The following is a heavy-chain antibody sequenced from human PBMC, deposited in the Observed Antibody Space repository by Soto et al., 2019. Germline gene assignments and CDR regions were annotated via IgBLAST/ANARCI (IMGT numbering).Heavy chain of an antibody. D-gene: IGHD3-3*01. CDR2: ISGSGGST. V-gene: IGHV3-23*01. Sequence: GGSLRLSCAASGFTFSSYAMSWVRQAPGKGLEWVSAISGSGGSTYYADSVKGRFTISRDNSKKTLYLQMNSLRAEDTAVYYCATVRFLEWLSKFDPWGQGTMVTVSS. CDR3: ATVRFLEWLSKFDP. CDR1: GFTFSSYA. J-gene: IGHJ5*02.